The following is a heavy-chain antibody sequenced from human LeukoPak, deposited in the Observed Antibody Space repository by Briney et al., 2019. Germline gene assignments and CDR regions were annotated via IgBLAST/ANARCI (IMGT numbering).Heavy chain of an antibody. Sequence: GGSLRLTCAASGFTFSSYAMSWVRQAPGKGLEWVSAISGSGGSTYYADSVKGRFTISRDNSKNTLYLQMNSLRAEDTAVYYYAFHYDSSGYYYQADAFAYYWGQGTLVTVSS. CDR2: ISGSGGST. V-gene: IGHV3-23*01. D-gene: IGHD3-22*01. CDR1: GFTFSSYA. J-gene: IGHJ4*02. CDR3: AFHYDSSGYYYQADAFAYY.